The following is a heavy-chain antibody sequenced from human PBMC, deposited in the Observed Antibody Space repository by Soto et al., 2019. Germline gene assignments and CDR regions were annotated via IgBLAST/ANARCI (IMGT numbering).Heavy chain of an antibody. J-gene: IGHJ5*01. Sequence: SETLSLTCTVSGGSISSYYWSWVRQPPGKGLEWIGYIYYSGSTNYNPSLKSRVTISVDTSKNQFSLKLSSVTAADTAVYYCARDLGSSRDNLFDSWGQGSLVTVSS. D-gene: IGHD6-13*01. CDR1: GGSISSYY. CDR3: ARDLGSSRDNLFDS. V-gene: IGHV4-59*01. CDR2: IYYSGST.